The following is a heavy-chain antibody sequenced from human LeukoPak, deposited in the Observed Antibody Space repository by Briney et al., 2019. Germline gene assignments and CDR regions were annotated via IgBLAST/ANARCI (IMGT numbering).Heavy chain of an antibody. D-gene: IGHD3-10*01. CDR2: INHSGST. J-gene: IGHJ4*02. Sequence: SETLSLTCAVYGGSFSGYYWSWIRQPPGKGLEWIGEINHSGSTNYNPSLKSRVTISVDTSKNQFSLKLSSVTAADTAVYYCASKANGSGSSSFDYWGQGTLVTVSS. CDR3: ASKANGSGSSSFDY. CDR1: GGSFSGYY. V-gene: IGHV4-34*01.